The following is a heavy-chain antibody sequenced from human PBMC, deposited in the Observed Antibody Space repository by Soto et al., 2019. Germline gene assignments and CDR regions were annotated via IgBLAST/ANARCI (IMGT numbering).Heavy chain of an antibody. CDR2: INHSGSI. CDR1: GGSSSGYY. J-gene: IGHJ4*02. Sequence: PSETLSLTCAVYGGSSSGYYWTWIRQPPGTGLEWIGEINHSGSINYNPSLKSRVTISVDTSKNQFSLKLTSVTAADTAVYYCARDKITGLFDYWGQGTLVTVSS. D-gene: IGHD2-8*02. CDR3: ARDKITGLFDY. V-gene: IGHV4-34*01.